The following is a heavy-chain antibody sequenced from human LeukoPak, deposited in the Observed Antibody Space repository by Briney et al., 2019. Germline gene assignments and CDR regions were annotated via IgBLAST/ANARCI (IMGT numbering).Heavy chain of an antibody. CDR3: ARDSDSGYGPFAS. D-gene: IGHD5-12*01. CDR1: GFTVSNNY. CDR2: IHSGGAT. J-gene: IGHJ4*02. V-gene: IGHV3-53*01. Sequence: GGSLRLSCAASGFTVSNNYMSWVRQAPGKGLEWVSVIHSGGATNYADSVQGRFTIPRDNSKTTVYLHMNSLRAEDTAVYYCARDSDSGYGPFASWGQGTLVTVSS.